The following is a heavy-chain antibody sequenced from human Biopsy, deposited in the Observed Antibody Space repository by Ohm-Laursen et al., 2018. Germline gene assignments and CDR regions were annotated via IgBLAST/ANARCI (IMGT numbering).Heavy chain of an antibody. CDR1: GGSISNNNYY. V-gene: IGHV4-39*01. CDR3: ARDYDTSGYYYVS. Sequence: SDTLSLTCIVSGGSISNNNYYWGWIRQPPGKGLEWIRSIFYRGSTHYKPSLKSRVNISVDTSKNQFSLKLNSVTAADTAVYYCARDYDTSGYYYVSWGQGTLVTVSS. J-gene: IGHJ5*02. CDR2: IFYRGST. D-gene: IGHD3-22*01.